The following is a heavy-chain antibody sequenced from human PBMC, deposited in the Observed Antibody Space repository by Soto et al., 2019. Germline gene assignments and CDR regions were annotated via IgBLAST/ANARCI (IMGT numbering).Heavy chain of an antibody. D-gene: IGHD3-3*01. Sequence: PGGSLRLSCAASGFTFSSYAMSWVRQAPGKGLEWVSGISGSGGSTDYADSVKGRFTISRDNSKNTLYLQMNSLRAEDTAVYYCAKDQNYDFWSGPPAGGQGTLVTVSS. CDR1: GFTFSSYA. CDR3: AKDQNYDFWSGPPA. J-gene: IGHJ4*02. CDR2: ISGSGGST. V-gene: IGHV3-23*01.